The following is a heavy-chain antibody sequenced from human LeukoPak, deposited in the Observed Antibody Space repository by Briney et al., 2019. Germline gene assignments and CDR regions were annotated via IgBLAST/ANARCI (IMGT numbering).Heavy chain of an antibody. D-gene: IGHD3-22*01. CDR1: GFTFSSNW. CDR3: ARTRYYYDSSGYLDY. V-gene: IGHV3-74*01. CDR2: IDNDGSST. J-gene: IGHJ4*02. Sequence: GESLRLSCAASGFTFSSNWMHWVRQAPGKGLVWVSHIDNDGSSTSYADSVKGRFTISRDNSKNTLYLQMNSLRAEDTAVYYCARTRYYYDSSGYLDYWGQGTLVTVSS.